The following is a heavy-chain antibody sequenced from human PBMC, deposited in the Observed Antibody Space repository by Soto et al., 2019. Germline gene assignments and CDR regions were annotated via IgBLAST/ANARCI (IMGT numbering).Heavy chain of an antibody. Sequence: GSLRLSCSASGFTFSSYAMHWVRQAPGKGLEYVSAISSNGGSTYYADSVKGRFTISRDNSKNTLYLQMSSLRAEDTAVYYCVKDIFYDFWSGYGRDWYFDLWGRGTLVT. CDR2: ISSNGGST. CDR3: VKDIFYDFWSGYGRDWYFDL. J-gene: IGHJ2*01. V-gene: IGHV3-64D*06. D-gene: IGHD3-3*01. CDR1: GFTFSSYA.